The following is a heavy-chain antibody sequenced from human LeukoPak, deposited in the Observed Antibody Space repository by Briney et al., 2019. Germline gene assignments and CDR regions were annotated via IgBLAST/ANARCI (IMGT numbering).Heavy chain of an antibody. J-gene: IGHJ4*02. CDR2: IHSTGST. V-gene: IGHV4-59*01. CDR3: ARVARDGYLAYYFDY. D-gene: IGHD5-24*01. Sequence: SETLALTCAVSGGSISTYYWSWIRQPPGKGPEWIAYIHSTGSTNYNPSLKSRVTISADTSKNQFSLTLRLVTAADTAVHYCARVARDGYLAYYFDYWGQGILVTVSS. CDR1: GGSISTYY.